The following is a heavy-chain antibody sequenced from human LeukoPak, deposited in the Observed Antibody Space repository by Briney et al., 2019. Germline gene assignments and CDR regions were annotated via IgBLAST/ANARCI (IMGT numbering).Heavy chain of an antibody. J-gene: IGHJ5*02. V-gene: IGHV3-30*03. CDR3: ARGLGS. D-gene: IGHD1-26*01. CDR2: ISYDGSNK. CDR1: GFTFSSYG. Sequence: GGSMRLSSAASGFTFSSYGMHWVRQAPGKGLEWVAVISYDGSNKYYADSVKGRFTISRDNSKNTLYLQMNSLRAEDTAVYYCARGLGSWGQGTLVTVSS.